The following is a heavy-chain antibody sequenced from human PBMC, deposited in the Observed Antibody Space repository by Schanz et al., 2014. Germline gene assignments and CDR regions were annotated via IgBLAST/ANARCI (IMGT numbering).Heavy chain of an antibody. CDR2: INPSGGST. Sequence: QVQLVQSGAEVKKPGASVKVSCKASGYTFTRYYIHWVRQAPGQGLEWMGIINPSGGSTTYAQKYQGRVTMKSETSTSTVYMELSSLRSEDTAVYYCARNYGGHSEESDRYGMDVWGQGTTVTVSS. CDR1: GYTFTRYY. CDR3: ARNYGGHSEESDRYGMDV. V-gene: IGHV1-46*01. D-gene: IGHD4-17*01. J-gene: IGHJ6*02.